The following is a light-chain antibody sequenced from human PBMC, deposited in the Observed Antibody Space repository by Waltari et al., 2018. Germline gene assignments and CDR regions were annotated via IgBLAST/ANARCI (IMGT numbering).Light chain of an antibody. CDR2: EAS. J-gene: IGKJ4*01. V-gene: IGKV2D-29*01. Sequence: VMTQSPPSLSVSPGQTASISCKSSQSVLHSDGKSYLCWYVQKPGQPPQLLIYEASNRFSVVPERFSGSGSGTLFTLKISRVEAEDVGIYYCMQRIQTPVTFGGGTKVEIK. CDR1: QSVLHSDGKSY. CDR3: MQRIQTPVT.